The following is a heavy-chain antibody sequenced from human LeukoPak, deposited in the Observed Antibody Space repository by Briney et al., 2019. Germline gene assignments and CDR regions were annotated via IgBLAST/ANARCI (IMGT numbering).Heavy chain of an antibody. D-gene: IGHD4-17*01. CDR2: ISYDGSNK. V-gene: IGHV3-30-3*01. CDR1: GFTFSSYA. CDR3: ARDNGDYEGLGAFDY. J-gene: IGHJ4*02. Sequence: GGSLRLSCAASGFTFSSYAMHWVRQAPGKGLEWVAVISYDGSNKYYADSVKGRFTISRDNSKNTLYLQMNSLRAEDMAVYYCARDNGDYEGLGAFDYWGQGTLVTVSS.